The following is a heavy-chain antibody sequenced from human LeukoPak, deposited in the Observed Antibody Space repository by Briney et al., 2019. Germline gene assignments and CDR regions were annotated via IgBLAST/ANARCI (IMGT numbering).Heavy chain of an antibody. V-gene: IGHV3-48*02. CDR1: GFTFNTYT. D-gene: IGHD6-13*01. J-gene: IGHJ4*02. CDR2: ISSSSSTI. Sequence: GGSLRLSCAASGFTFNTYTMSWVRQAPGKGLDWVSYISSSSSTIYYADSVKGRFTISRDNANNSLYLQMNSLRDEDTAVYYCARARRYRSSWYHDYWGQGSLVTVSS. CDR3: ARARRYRSSWYHDY.